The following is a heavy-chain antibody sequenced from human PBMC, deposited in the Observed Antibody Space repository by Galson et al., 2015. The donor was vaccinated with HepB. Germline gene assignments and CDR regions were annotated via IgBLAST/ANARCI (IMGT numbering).Heavy chain of an antibody. CDR1: GFTFRGYW. J-gene: IGHJ4*02. Sequence: SLRLSCAVSGFTFRGYWMTWVRQAPGKGLEWVAAISYDGSNEYYGDSVKGRFTISRDNSKNTLYLQMNSLRGEDTALYYCAKDFGALTGTGDYWGQGTLVTVSS. D-gene: IGHD1-20*01. CDR2: ISYDGSNE. CDR3: AKDFGALTGTGDY. V-gene: IGHV3-30*18.